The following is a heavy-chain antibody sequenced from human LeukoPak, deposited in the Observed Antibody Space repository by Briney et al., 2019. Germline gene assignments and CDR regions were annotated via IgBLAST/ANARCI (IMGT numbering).Heavy chain of an antibody. J-gene: IGHJ6*03. CDR1: GFTFDDYG. D-gene: IGHD2-2*01. Sequence: GGSLRLSCAASGFTFDDYGMSWVRQAPGKGLEWGSGINWNGGSTGYADSVKGRFTISRDNAKNSLYLQMNSLRAEDTALYYCATFTWPEYQLPPGYMDVWGKGTTVTVSS. V-gene: IGHV3-20*04. CDR3: ATFTWPEYQLPPGYMDV. CDR2: INWNGGST.